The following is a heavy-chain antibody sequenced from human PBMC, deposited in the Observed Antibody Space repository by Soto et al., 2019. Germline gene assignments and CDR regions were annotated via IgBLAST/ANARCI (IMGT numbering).Heavy chain of an antibody. D-gene: IGHD3-22*01. V-gene: IGHV3-15*01. Sequence: EVQLVESGGGLVKTGGSLRLSCAASGFTFNNAWMSWVRQAPGKGLDWVGRIKSITDGGTTDYAAPVKGRFTITRDDSKNTLYLQMNSLKMEDTAMYYCTTADSSDYHDSGGYYYRWFDPWGQGTLVTVSS. CDR1: GFTFNNAW. J-gene: IGHJ5*02. CDR3: TTADSSDYHDSGGYYYRWFDP. CDR2: IKSITDGGTT.